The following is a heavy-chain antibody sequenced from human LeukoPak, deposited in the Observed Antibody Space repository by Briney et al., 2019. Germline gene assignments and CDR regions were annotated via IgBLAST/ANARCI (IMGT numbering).Heavy chain of an antibody. CDR1: GCTFSSYA. D-gene: IGHD1/OR15-1a*01. CDR3: AREDRTSVTPYYYYYYYMDV. Sequence: ASVKVSCKASGCTFSSYAISWVRQAPGQGLEWMGGIIPIFGTANYAQKFQGRVTITADKSTSTAYMELSSLRSEDTAVCYCAREDRTSVTPYYYYYYYMDVWGKGTTVTVSS. J-gene: IGHJ6*03. V-gene: IGHV1-69*06. CDR2: IIPIFGTA.